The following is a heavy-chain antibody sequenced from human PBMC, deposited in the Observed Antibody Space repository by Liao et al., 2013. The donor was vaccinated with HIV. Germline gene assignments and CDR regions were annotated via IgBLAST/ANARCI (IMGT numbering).Heavy chain of an antibody. J-gene: IGHJ4*02. CDR2: INHGGST. CDR3: ARGPGEDHWGQDRWYYFDY. V-gene: IGHV4-34*01. CDR1: GGSFSGYY. D-gene: IGHD7-27*01. Sequence: QVQLQQWGAGLLKPSETLSLTCGVYGGSFSGYYWSWIREPPGKGLEWIGEINHGGSTNYNPSLKSRVTISVDTSKNQFSLKVSSVTAADTAVYYCARGPGEDHWGQDRWYYFDYWGQGTLVHRLL.